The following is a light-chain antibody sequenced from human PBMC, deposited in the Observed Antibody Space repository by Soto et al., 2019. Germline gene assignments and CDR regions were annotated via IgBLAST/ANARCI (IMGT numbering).Light chain of an antibody. CDR1: SSDIGHYNY. CDR3: SSYTTASTQV. Sequence: QSALTQPASVSGSPGQSITISCTGTSSDIGHYNYVSWYQQHPGKVPKLIISEVRNRPSGVSDHFSGSKSGNSASLTISGLQTEDEADYYCSSYTTASTQVFGSGTKVTVL. CDR2: EVR. J-gene: IGLJ1*01. V-gene: IGLV2-14*01.